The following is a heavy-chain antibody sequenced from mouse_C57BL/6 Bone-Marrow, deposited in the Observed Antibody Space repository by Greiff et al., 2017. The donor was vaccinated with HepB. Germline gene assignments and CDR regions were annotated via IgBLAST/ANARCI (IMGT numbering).Heavy chain of an antibody. CDR1: GFTFSSYA. CDR3: ARDERSPYIGFAY. J-gene: IGHJ3*01. Sequence: EVQRVESGGGLVKPGGSLKLSCAASGFTFSSYAMSWVRQTPEKRLEWVATISDGGSYTDYPDHVKGRFTISRDNAKNNLYLQMSHLKSEDTAMYYCARDERSPYIGFAYWGQGTLVTVSA. V-gene: IGHV5-4*01. CDR2: ISDGGSYT. D-gene: IGHD1-1*01.